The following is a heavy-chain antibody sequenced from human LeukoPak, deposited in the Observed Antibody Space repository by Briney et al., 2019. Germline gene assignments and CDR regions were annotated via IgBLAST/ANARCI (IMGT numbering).Heavy chain of an antibody. Sequence: GGSLRLSCAASGFTFSSNAMSWVRQAPGKGLDWVSTISGSGSTYYADSMKGRFTISRDNPKNTLYLQMNSLRAEDTAVYYCAKPSTSWSTALDAFNTWGQGTMVTVSS. CDR3: AKPSTSWSTALDAFNT. CDR2: ISGSGST. V-gene: IGHV3-23*01. J-gene: IGHJ3*02. CDR1: GFTFSSNA. D-gene: IGHD6-13*01.